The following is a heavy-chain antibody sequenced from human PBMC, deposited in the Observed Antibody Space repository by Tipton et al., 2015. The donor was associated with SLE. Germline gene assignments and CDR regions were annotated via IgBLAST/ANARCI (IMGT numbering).Heavy chain of an antibody. V-gene: IGHV4-39*07. CDR1: GGSISSGSYY. CDR2: IYYSGST. CDR3: ARVHMAARVLDY. J-gene: IGHJ4*02. Sequence: TLSLTCTVSGGSISSGSYYWGWIRQPPGRGLEWIGSIYYSGSTYYNPSLKSRVTISVDTSKNQFSLKLSSVTAADTAVYYCARVHMAARVLDYWGQGTLVTVSS. D-gene: IGHD6-6*01.